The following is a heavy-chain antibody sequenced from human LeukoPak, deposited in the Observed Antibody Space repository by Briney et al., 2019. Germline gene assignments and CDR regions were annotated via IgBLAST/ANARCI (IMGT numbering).Heavy chain of an antibody. D-gene: IGHD3-16*01. Sequence: GGSLRLSCAASGFTLSSYSMNWVRQAPGKGLEWVSYISSSSSTIYYADSVKGRFTISRDNAKNSLYLQMNSLRAEDTAVYYCARPDSGGSYSNFDYWGQGNLVTVSS. CDR1: GFTLSSYS. V-gene: IGHV3-48*01. CDR3: ARPDSGGSYSNFDY. J-gene: IGHJ4*02. CDR2: ISSSSSTI.